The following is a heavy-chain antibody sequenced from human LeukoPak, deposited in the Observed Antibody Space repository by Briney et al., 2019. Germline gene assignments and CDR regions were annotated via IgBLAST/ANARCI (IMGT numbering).Heavy chain of an antibody. D-gene: IGHD2-2*01. Sequence: SETLSLTCTVSGGSISSSSYYWGWIRQPPGKGLEWIGSIYYSGSTYYNPSLKSRATISVDTSKNQFSLKLSSVTAADTAVYYCARDRRYCSSTSCLDRFDPWGQGTLVTVSS. J-gene: IGHJ5*02. CDR3: ARDRRYCSSTSCLDRFDP. CDR2: IYYSGST. V-gene: IGHV4-39*07. CDR1: GGSISSSSYY.